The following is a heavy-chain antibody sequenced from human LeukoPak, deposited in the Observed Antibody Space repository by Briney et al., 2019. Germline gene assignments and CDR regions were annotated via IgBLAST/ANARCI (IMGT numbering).Heavy chain of an antibody. J-gene: IGHJ4*02. Sequence: GGSLRLSCAASGFTFSSYEMNWVRQAPGKGLEWVSYISSSGSTIYYADSVKGRFTISRDNAKNSLYLQMNSLRAEDTAVYYCARVRLDYYDSSGYSDYWGQGTLVTVSS. CDR3: ARVRLDYYDSSGYSDY. CDR1: GFTFSSYE. V-gene: IGHV3-48*03. D-gene: IGHD3-22*01. CDR2: ISSSGSTI.